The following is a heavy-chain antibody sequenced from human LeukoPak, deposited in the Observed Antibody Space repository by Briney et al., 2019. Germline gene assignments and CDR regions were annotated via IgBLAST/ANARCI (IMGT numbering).Heavy chain of an antibody. CDR3: ARDPGWGANDY. CDR2: INQDGGTI. Sequence: GVSLRLSCAASGFTFGSSWMGWVRQAPGKGLEWVTIINQDGGTIYYVDSVKGRFTVSRDNTKNSLCLQMSSLRAEDTAVYYCARDPGWGANDYWGQGTLVTVSS. D-gene: IGHD6-19*01. J-gene: IGHJ4*02. CDR1: GFTFGSSW. V-gene: IGHV3-7*01.